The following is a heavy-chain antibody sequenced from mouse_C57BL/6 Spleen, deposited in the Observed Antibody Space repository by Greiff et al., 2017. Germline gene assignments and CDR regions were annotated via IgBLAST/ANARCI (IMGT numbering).Heavy chain of an antibody. CDR1: GFTFSDYG. J-gene: IGHJ1*03. Sequence: EVQLVEPGGGLVKPGGSLKLSCAASGFTFSDYGMNWVRQAPEKGLEWVAYISSGSSSIYYADTGKGRFTNSRDNSKNTLFLQMTSLRSEDTAMYDCARDYYDYDGGYLYFDVWGTGTTVTVSS. CDR2: ISSGSSSI. D-gene: IGHD2-4*01. V-gene: IGHV5-17*01. CDR3: ARDYYDYDGGYLYFDV.